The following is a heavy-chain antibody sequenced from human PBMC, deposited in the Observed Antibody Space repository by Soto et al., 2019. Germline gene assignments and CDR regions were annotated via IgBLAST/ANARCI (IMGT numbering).Heavy chain of an antibody. CDR2: IYHDYSDT. J-gene: IGHJ4*02. V-gene: IGHV5-51*01. CDR3: ASSVLVTSTMNYFDL. D-gene: IGHD2-8*02. Sequence: GESLKISCQASGYSFSNFWIAWVRQMPGEGLEWLGIIYHDYSDTRYSPSLLGQVTISADKSIKTTYLQWSSLKASDTAIYFCASSVLVTSTMNYFDLWGQGTLVTVSS. CDR1: GYSFSNFW.